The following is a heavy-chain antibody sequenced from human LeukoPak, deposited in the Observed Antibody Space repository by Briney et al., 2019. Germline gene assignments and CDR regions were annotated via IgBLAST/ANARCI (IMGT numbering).Heavy chain of an antibody. CDR1: GGTFSSYA. D-gene: IGHD6-19*01. CDR3: ARASSSEWLLDY. J-gene: IGHJ4*02. CDR2: INPNSGGT. V-gene: IGHV1-2*02. Sequence: ASVKVSCKASGGTFSSYAISWVRQAPGQGLEWMGWINPNSGGTNYAQKFQGRVTMTRDTSISTAYLELSRLRSDDTAVYYCARASSSEWLLDYWGQGTLVTVSS.